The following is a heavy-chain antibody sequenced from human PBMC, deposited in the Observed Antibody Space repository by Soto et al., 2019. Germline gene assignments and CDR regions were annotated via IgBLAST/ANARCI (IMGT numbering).Heavy chain of an antibody. Sequence: QVQLQESGPALVKPSETLSLTCTVSNGSISPNYWSWIRQPPGKGLEWIGYIYYAGTTTYNPSLQSRVSISVDTSKNDVSLKLTSVTAADTAVYFCARLGAYYQAMDSWGQGTLVTVSS. CDR1: NGSISPNY. CDR3: ARLGAYYQAMDS. D-gene: IGHD3-22*01. CDR2: IYYAGTT. J-gene: IGHJ1*01. V-gene: IGHV4-59*08.